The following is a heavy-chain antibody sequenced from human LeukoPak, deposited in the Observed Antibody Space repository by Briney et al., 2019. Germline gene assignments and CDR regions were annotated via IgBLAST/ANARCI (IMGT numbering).Heavy chain of an antibody. CDR1: GGSISSYY. CDR2: IYYSGST. J-gene: IGHJ3*02. CDR3: ARRGSGSYYDHAFDI. Sequence: SETLSLTCTVSGGSISSYYWSWIRQPPGKGLEWIGYIYYSGSTNYTPSLKSRVTISVDTSKNQFSLKLSSVTAADTAVYYCARRGSGSYYDHAFDIWGQGTMVTVSS. V-gene: IGHV4-59*08. D-gene: IGHD1-26*01.